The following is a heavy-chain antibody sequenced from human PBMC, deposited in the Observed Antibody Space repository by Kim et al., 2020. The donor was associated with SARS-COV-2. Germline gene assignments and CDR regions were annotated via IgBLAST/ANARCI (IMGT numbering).Heavy chain of an antibody. V-gene: IGHV4-34*01. CDR2: INHSGST. D-gene: IGHD6-19*01. Sequence: SETLSLTCAVYGGSFSGYYWSWIRQPPGKGLEWIGEINHSGSTNYNPSLKSRVTISVDTSKNQFSLKLNSVTAADTAVYYCARRWGSGWYVSLDYWGQGTLVTVSS. CDR3: ARRWGSGWYVSLDY. J-gene: IGHJ4*02. CDR1: GGSFSGYY.